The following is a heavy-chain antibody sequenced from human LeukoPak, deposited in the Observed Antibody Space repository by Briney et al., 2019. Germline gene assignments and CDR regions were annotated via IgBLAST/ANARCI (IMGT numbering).Heavy chain of an antibody. CDR3: ARVQKWFGELFSVAGTGGDAFDI. J-gene: IGHJ3*02. CDR1: GYTFTSYG. Sequence: GASVKVSCKASGYTFTSYGISWVRQAPGQGLEWMGWISAYNGNTNYAQKLQGRVTMTTDTSTSTAYMELRSLRSDDTAVYYCARVQKWFGELFSVAGTGGDAFDIWGQGTMVTVSS. CDR2: ISAYNGNT. D-gene: IGHD3-10*01. V-gene: IGHV1-18*01.